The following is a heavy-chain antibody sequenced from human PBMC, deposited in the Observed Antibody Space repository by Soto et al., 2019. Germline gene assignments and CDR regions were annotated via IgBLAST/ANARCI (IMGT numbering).Heavy chain of an antibody. CDR1: GYSFTSYW. J-gene: IGHJ6*02. V-gene: IGHV5-51*01. D-gene: IGHD2-15*01. CDR2: IYPGDSDT. Sequence: PGESLKISRKGSGYSFTSYWIGWVRQMPGKGLEWMGIIYPGDSDTRYSPSFQGQVTISADKSISTAYLQWSSLKASDTAMYYCARRERWPNYYYYGMDVWGQGTTVTVSS. CDR3: ARRERWPNYYYYGMDV.